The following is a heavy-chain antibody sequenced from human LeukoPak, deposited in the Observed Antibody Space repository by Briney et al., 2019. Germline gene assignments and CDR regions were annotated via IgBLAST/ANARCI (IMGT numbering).Heavy chain of an antibody. CDR1: GFTVSSNY. CDR3: ARDGLSSGWYGSAFDY. Sequence: PGGSLRLSCAASGFTVSSNYMSWVRQAPGKGLEWVSVIYSGGSTYYADSVKGRFTISRDNSKNTLYLQMNSLRAEDTAVYYCARDGLSSGWYGSAFDYWGQGTLVTVSS. CDR2: IYSGGST. J-gene: IGHJ4*02. V-gene: IGHV3-53*01. D-gene: IGHD6-19*01.